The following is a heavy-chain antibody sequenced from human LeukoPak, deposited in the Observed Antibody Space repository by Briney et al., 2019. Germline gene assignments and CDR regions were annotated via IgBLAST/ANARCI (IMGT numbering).Heavy chain of an antibody. V-gene: IGHV4-61*08. CDR2: IYYSGST. J-gene: IGHJ1*01. Sequence: SETLSLTCTVSGGSISSGGYYWSWIRQPPGKGLEWIGYIYYSGSTNYNPSLKSRVTISVDTSKNQFSLKLSSVTAADTAVYYCASKYSSGWSNQYFQHWGQGTLVTVSS. D-gene: IGHD6-19*01. CDR1: GGSISSGGYY. CDR3: ASKYSSGWSNQYFQH.